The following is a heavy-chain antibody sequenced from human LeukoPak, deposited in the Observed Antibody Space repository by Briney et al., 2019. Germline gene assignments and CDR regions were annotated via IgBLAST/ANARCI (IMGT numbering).Heavy chain of an antibody. V-gene: IGHV1-8*03. Sequence: ASVKVSCKASGYTFTSYDINWVRQATGQGLERMGWMNPNSGNIGYAQKFQGRVTITRDTSISTAYMELSSLRSEDTAVYYCARARPEGGFTLRPNWFDPWGQGTLVTVSS. CDR2: MNPNSGNI. CDR3: ARARPEGGFTLRPNWFDP. J-gene: IGHJ5*02. CDR1: GYTFTSYD.